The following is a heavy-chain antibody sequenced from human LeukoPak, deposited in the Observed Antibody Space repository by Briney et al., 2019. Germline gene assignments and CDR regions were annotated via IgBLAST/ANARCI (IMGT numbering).Heavy chain of an antibody. D-gene: IGHD6-13*01. CDR3: ARESNLIGIAAAGTVDY. CDR2: IYYSGST. J-gene: IGHJ4*02. Sequence: PSETLSLTCTVSGGSISSSSYYWGWIRQPPGKGLEWIGSIYYSGSTYYNPSLKSRVTISVDTSKNQFSLKLSSVTAADTAVYYCARESNLIGIAAAGTVDYWGQGTLVTVSS. V-gene: IGHV4-39*07. CDR1: GGSISSSSYY.